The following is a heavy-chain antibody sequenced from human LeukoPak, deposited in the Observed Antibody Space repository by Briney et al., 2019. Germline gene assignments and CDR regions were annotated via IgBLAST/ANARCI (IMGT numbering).Heavy chain of an antibody. CDR2: LDSSGST. CDR1: GGSISSRSDY. Sequence: PSETLSLTCTVSGGSISSRSDYWGWIRQTPGKGLEWIGNLDSSGSTYYNPSLKSRVTISVGTSKNQFSLNLRSVTAADTAIYFCSRSHDYGGLYFYYYMDVWGKGTTVTVSS. D-gene: IGHD4-23*01. CDR3: SRSHDYGGLYFYYYMDV. J-gene: IGHJ6*03. V-gene: IGHV4-39*01.